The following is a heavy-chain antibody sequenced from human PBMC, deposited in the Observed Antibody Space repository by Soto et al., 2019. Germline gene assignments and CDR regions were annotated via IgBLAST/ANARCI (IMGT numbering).Heavy chain of an antibody. Sequence: EVQLLESGGGLVQPGGSLRLSCATDGFTFDSYAMHWVRQAPGKGLEWVSSLSGSGYQTYYADSVKGRLTISRDRSKNTVYLQMNSLRAEATAVYFCARGRLTVFGVVVTFEDWGRGTLVTVAS. CDR1: GFTFDSYA. CDR2: LSGSGYQT. V-gene: IGHV3-23*01. CDR3: ARGRLTVFGVVVTFED. D-gene: IGHD3-3*01. J-gene: IGHJ4*02.